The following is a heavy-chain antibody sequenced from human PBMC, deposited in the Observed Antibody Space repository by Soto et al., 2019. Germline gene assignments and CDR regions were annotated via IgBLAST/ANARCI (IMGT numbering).Heavy chain of an antibody. CDR2: ISRDSTYA. D-gene: IGHD6-19*01. CDR1: GFTFNDYH. Sequence: QVQVVESGGGLVKPGGSLRLSCAASGFTFNDYHMTWIRQAPGKGLEWVSYISRDSTYANYADSVKGRFTISRDNAENSLYLQMNSLRAEDTAVYYCAREQSGWYGEVMGYGMDVWGRGTTVTVSS. V-gene: IGHV3-11*06. J-gene: IGHJ6*02. CDR3: AREQSGWYGEVMGYGMDV.